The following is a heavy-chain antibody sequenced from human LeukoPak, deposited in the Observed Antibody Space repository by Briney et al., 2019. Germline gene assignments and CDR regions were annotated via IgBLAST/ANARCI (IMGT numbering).Heavy chain of an antibody. V-gene: IGHV4-59*06. CDR3: ARDLLDTSMVHYWYFDL. D-gene: IGHD5-18*01. Sequence: KPSETLSLTCTVSGGSLSSYYWSWIRQPPGKGLEWIGYIYYNRSTYYNPSLKSRVTISVDTSKNQFSLKLSSVTAADTAVYYCARDLLDTSMVHYWYFDLWGRGTLVTVSS. J-gene: IGHJ2*01. CDR1: GGSLSSYY. CDR2: IYYNRST.